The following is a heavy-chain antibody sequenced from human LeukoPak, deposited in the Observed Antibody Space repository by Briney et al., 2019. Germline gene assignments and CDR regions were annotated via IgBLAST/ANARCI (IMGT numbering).Heavy chain of an antibody. J-gene: IGHJ6*02. CDR2: IYYSGST. V-gene: IGHV4-59*08. CDR3: ARATMVRGVPLYYYYGMDV. Sequence: SETLSLTCAVYGGSFSGYYWSWIRQPPGKGLEWIGYIYYSGSTNYNPSLKSRVTISVDTSKNQFSLKLSSVTAADTAMYYCARATMVRGVPLYYYYGMDVWGQGTTVTVSS. CDR1: GGSFSGYY. D-gene: IGHD3-10*01.